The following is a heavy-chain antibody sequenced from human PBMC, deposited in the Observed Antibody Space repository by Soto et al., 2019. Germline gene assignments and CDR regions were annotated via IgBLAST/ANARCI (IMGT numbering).Heavy chain of an antibody. CDR2: IKSKTDGGTT. J-gene: IGHJ4*02. V-gene: IGHV3-15*01. CDR1: GFTFSNVW. Sequence: GGSLRLSCVVSGFTFSNVWMSWVRQAPGKGLEWVGHIKSKTDGGTTNYAAPVKGRFTISRDDSKNTLYLQMNSLKTEDTAVYFCSTAPISLWGQGTLVTVSS. CDR3: STAPISL.